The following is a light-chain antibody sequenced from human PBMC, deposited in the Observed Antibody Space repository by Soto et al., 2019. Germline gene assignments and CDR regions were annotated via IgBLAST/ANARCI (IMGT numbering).Light chain of an antibody. J-gene: IGKJ4*01. CDR2: KAS. Sequence: IQMTQSPSTLSASVGDRVTITCRASQSISSWLAWYQQKPGKAPNLPIYKASSLESGVPSRFSGSGSGTEFTLTISSLQPDDFATYYCQQYNSYPLTFGGGTKVEIK. CDR1: QSISSW. V-gene: IGKV1-5*03. CDR3: QQYNSYPLT.